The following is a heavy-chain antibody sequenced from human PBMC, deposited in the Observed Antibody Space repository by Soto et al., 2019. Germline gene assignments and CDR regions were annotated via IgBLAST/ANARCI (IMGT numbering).Heavy chain of an antibody. J-gene: IGHJ6*03. V-gene: IGHV3-23*01. CDR1: GFTFSSYA. Sequence: PGGSLSLSCAASGFTFSSYAMSWVRQAPGKGLEWVSAISGSGGSTYYADSVKGRFTISRDNSKNTLYLQMNSLRAEDTAVYYCAKDKNDFWRTANYYYYYYMDVWGKGTTVTVSS. CDR3: AKDKNDFWRTANYYYYYYMDV. D-gene: IGHD3-3*01. CDR2: ISGSGGST.